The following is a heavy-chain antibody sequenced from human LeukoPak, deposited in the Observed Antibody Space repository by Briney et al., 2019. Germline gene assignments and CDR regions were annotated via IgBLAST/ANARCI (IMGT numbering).Heavy chain of an antibody. Sequence: SLRLSCAASGFTFDEYAMHWVRQAPGRGLEWVSGISYSSETIGYVDSVKDRFTISRDNAKNSLYLQMDSLRAEDTALYYCAKDRGGSSQLGDAFDVWGQGTMVSVSS. J-gene: IGHJ3*01. CDR2: ISYSSETI. D-gene: IGHD1-1*01. CDR3: AKDRGGSSQLGDAFDV. CDR1: GFTFDEYA. V-gene: IGHV3-9*01.